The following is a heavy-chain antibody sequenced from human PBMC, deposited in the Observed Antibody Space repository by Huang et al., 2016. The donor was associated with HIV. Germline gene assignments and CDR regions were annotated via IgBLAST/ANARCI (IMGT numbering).Heavy chain of an antibody. CDR1: GGSIRSDNYY. CDR2: SYYMGSN. D-gene: IGHD3-10*01. V-gene: IGHV4-39*02. CDR3: ARLPGSITMIRGVITDPY. J-gene: IGHJ4*02. Sequence: QLQLQESGPGLVKPSETLSLTCTVSGGSIRSDNYYWGWIRQPPGKGLEWIGRSYYMGSNCYNPPLKRRVTRTVDTAKNHFSRRMRSVTAADTAVYYCARLPGSITMIRGVITDPYWGQGTLVTVSS.